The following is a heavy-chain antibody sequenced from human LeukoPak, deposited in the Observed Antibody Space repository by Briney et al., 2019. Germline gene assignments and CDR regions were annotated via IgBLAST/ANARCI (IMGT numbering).Heavy chain of an antibody. CDR2: ISSSSSYI. V-gene: IGHV3-21*01. CDR1: GFTFSSYS. D-gene: IGHD5-24*01. Sequence: GGSLRLSCAASGFTFSSYSMNWVRQAPGKGLEWVSSISSSSSYIYYADSVKGRFTISRDNAKNSLYLQMNSLRAEDTAVYYCARALRDGYRPVYYYYMDVWGKGTTVTISS. CDR3: ARALRDGYRPVYYYYMDV. J-gene: IGHJ6*03.